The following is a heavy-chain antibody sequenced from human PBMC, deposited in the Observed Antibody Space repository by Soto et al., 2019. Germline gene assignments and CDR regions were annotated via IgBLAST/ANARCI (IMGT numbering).Heavy chain of an antibody. V-gene: IGHV3-23*01. CDR2: ISGSGGST. J-gene: IGHJ4*02. CDR1: GFTFSSYA. Sequence: GGSLRLSCAASGFTFSSYAMSWVRQAPGKGLEWVSAISGSGGSTYYADSVKGRFTISRDNSKNTLYLQMNSLRAEDTAVYYCAKSEGAYDILIGYYTYYFDYWGQGTLVTVSS. CDR3: AKSEGAYDILIGYYTYYFDY. D-gene: IGHD3-9*01.